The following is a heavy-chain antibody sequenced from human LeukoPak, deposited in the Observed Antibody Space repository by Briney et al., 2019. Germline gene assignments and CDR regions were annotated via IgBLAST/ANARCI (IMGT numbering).Heavy chain of an antibody. V-gene: IGHV4-30-4*01. CDR2: VSYSGST. CDR1: GGSISSADSY. D-gene: IGHD3-3*01. J-gene: IGHJ3*02. Sequence: PSETLSLTCSVSGGSISSADSYWRWIRQPPGEGLECIGHVSYSGSTYYNPSLKSRVPISLDTSKNHFSLKLSSVTAADTAAHLRLLEWLWGVDVFDIWGQGTVVTVSS. CDR3: LLEWLWGVDVFDI.